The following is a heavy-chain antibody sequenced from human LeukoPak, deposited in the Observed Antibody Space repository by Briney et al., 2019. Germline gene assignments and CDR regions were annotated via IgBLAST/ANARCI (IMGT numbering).Heavy chain of an antibody. CDR1: GFTFSSYS. V-gene: IGHV3-21*01. J-gene: IGHJ4*02. CDR2: ISSSSSYI. CDR3: ARDHYDHGDYLGLIDY. Sequence: GGSLRLSCAASGFTFSSYSMNWVRQAPGKGLEWVSSISSSSSYIYYADSVKGRFTISRDNAKNSLYLQMNSLRAEDTAVYYCARDHYDHGDYLGLIDYWGQGTLVTVSS. D-gene: IGHD4-17*01.